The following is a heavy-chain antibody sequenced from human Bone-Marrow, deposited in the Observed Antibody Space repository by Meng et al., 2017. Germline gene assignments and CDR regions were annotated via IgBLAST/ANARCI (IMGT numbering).Heavy chain of an antibody. CDR2: IKSKTDGGTT. Sequence: GESLKISCAASGFTFSNAWMSWVRQAPGKGLEWVGRIKSKTDGGTTDYAAPVIGRFTISRDDSKNTLYLQMNSLNTEDTDVYYCTTAITTVTTVYAFDIWGQGTMVTVSS. CDR3: TTAITTVTTVYAFDI. D-gene: IGHD4-17*01. V-gene: IGHV3-15*01. CDR1: GFTFSNAW. J-gene: IGHJ3*02.